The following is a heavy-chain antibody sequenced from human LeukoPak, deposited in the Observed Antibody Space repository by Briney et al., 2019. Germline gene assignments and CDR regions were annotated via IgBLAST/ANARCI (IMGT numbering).Heavy chain of an antibody. CDR1: GFSFSSYG. J-gene: IGHJ4*02. CDR2: IRYDGSNK. CDR3: ARLLRYFDWVFDY. V-gene: IGHV3-30*02. Sequence: GGSLRLSCAGSGFSFSSYGMHWVRQAPGKGLEWVAFIRYDGSNKYYADSVKGRFTISRDNSKNTLYLQMNSLRAEDTAVYYCARLLRYFDWVFDYWGQGTLVTVSS. D-gene: IGHD3-9*01.